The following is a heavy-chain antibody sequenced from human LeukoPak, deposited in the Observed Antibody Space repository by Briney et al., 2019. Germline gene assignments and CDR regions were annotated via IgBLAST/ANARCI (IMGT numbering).Heavy chain of an antibody. CDR2: ISPDGSIT. CDR3: TKDFDVDSGY. Sequence: GGSLRLSCAASGFTVSSHWMHWVRQAPGKGLVWVSRISPDGSITAYADSVRGRFTVSRDNAKNTLFLQMNSLRAEDTAVYYCTKDFDVDSGYWGQGTLVTVSS. D-gene: IGHD3-9*01. V-gene: IGHV3-74*01. CDR1: GFTVSSHW. J-gene: IGHJ4*02.